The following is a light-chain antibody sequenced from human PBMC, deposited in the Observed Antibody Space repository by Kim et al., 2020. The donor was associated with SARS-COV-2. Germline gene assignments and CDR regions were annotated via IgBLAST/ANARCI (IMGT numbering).Light chain of an antibody. Sequence: AQGKTAFITGGGNNIGSKSVHWYQQKRGQAPALVIYYDSDRPSGIPERFSGSKSGNTATLTVSRVEAGDEADYYCQVWDSSSNHVIFGRGTQLTVL. J-gene: IGLJ2*01. V-gene: IGLV3-21*04. CDR2: YDS. CDR3: QVWDSSSNHVI. CDR1: NIGSKS.